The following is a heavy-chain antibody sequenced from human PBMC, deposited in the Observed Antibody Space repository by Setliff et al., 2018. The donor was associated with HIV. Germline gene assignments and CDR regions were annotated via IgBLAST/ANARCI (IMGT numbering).Heavy chain of an antibody. CDR1: GGSISNYY. Sequence: SETLSLTCTVSGGSISNYYWNWIRQPPGKGLEWIGYIYYNGYTNYTPPLKSRVTISVDTSRNQFSLRLSSVTAADTAIYYCARVPTSSWYVTTQRTKEYFQQWGQGTLVTVSS. J-gene: IGHJ1*01. D-gene: IGHD6-13*01. CDR3: ARVPTSSWYVTTQRTKEYFQQ. CDR2: IYYNGYT. V-gene: IGHV4-59*12.